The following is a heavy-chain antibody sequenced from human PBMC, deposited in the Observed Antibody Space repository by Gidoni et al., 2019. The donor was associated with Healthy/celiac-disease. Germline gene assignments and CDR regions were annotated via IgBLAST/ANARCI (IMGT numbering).Heavy chain of an antibody. Sequence: EVQLVESGGGLIQPGGSLRLSCAASGFTVSSNYMSWVRQAPGKGLEWVSVMYSGGSTYYAASVKGRFTISRDNSKNTLYLQMNSLRAEDTAVYYCARDNPETFFDYWGQGTLVTVSS. CDR2: MYSGGST. V-gene: IGHV3-53*01. CDR3: ARDNPETFFDY. J-gene: IGHJ4*02. CDR1: GFTVSSNY.